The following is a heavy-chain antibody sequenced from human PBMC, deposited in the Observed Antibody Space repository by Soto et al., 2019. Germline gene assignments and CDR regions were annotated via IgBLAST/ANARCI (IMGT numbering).Heavy chain of an antibody. CDR3: ARAGSPFHSDSTGYWGFDY. CDR2: IYSSGTT. Sequence: GGSLRLSCAASGFTFSSYAMSWVRQAPGRGLEWVSVIYSSGTTYYGDSVKGRFTISRDNSKNTLYLQMNSLRTEDTALYYCARAGSPFHSDSTGYWGFDYWGQGTLVTVSS. D-gene: IGHD3-9*01. J-gene: IGHJ4*02. CDR1: GFTFSSYA. V-gene: IGHV3-23*05.